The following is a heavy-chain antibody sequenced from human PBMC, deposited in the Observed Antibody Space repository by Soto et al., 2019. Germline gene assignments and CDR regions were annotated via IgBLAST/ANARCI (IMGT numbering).Heavy chain of an antibody. CDR3: ARESYFYHSTGYDY. V-gene: IGHV5-51*01. D-gene: IGHD2-8*02. CDR1: GYSFTSYW. Sequence: GESLKISCNVSGYSFTSYWIGWVLQMPGKVLEWMGIIYPVDSDTRYSPSFQGQVTISADKSISTAYLQWSSLKASDTAVYYCARESYFYHSTGYDYWGQGTLVTVSS. J-gene: IGHJ4*02. CDR2: IYPVDSDT.